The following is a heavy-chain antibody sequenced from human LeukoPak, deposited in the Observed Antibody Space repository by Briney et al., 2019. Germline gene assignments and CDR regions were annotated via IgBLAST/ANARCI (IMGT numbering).Heavy chain of an antibody. D-gene: IGHD2-21*02. CDR3: ARGGRGPVTSEDD. CDR2: IYDSGRT. J-gene: IGHJ4*02. Sequence: GSLRLSCAASGFTFSSYSMNWVRQAPGKGLEWVGYIYDSGRTNYNPSLQSRVTISVDTSKNQFSLKVKSVTAADTAVYYCARGGRGPVTSEDDWGQGILVTVSS. V-gene: IGHV4-59*01. CDR1: GFTFSSYS.